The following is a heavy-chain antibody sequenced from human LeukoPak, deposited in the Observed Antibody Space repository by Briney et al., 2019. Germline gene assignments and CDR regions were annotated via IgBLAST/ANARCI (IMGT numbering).Heavy chain of an antibody. CDR3: ARAGDIVVVPAVRYFDY. Sequence: SETLSPTCTVSGGSISSSSYYWGWIRQPPGKGLEWIGSIYYSGSTYYNPSLKSRVTISVDTSKNQFSLKLSSVTAADTAVYYCARAGDIVVVPAVRYFDYWGQGTLVTVSS. D-gene: IGHD2-2*01. J-gene: IGHJ4*02. CDR1: GGSISSSSYY. CDR2: IYYSGST. V-gene: IGHV4-39*07.